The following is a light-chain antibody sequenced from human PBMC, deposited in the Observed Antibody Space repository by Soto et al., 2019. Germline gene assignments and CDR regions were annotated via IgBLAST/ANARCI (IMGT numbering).Light chain of an antibody. V-gene: IGKV1-5*03. CDR3: QQYNSYALT. CDR2: KAS. CDR1: QSISNW. Sequence: DIQMTQSPSTLSASVGDRVTITCRASQSISNWLAWYQQKPGKAPKLLIYKASSLEGGVPSRFSGSGSATEFTLTISSLQPDDFATYYCQQYNSYALTFGGGTKVEIK. J-gene: IGKJ4*01.